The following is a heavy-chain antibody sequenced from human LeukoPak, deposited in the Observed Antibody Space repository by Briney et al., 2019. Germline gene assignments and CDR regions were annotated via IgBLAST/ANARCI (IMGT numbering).Heavy chain of an antibody. V-gene: IGHV3-15*01. D-gene: IGHD3-22*01. Sequence: GGSLRPSCAASGFTFSNAWMSWVRQAPGKGLEWVGRIKSKTDGGTTDYAAPVKGRFTISRDDSKNTLYLQMNSLKTKDTAVYYCTTGATMIVVEEVDYWGQGTLVTVSS. CDR3: TTGATMIVVEEVDY. CDR1: GFTFSNAW. CDR2: IKSKTDGGTT. J-gene: IGHJ4*02.